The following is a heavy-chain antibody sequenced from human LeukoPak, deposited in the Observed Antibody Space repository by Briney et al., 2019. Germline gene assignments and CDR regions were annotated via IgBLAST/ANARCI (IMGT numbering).Heavy chain of an antibody. Sequence: GGSLRLSCAASGFTFSSYRMSWVRQAPGKGLEWVANIKQDGSEKYYVDSVKGRFTISRDNAKNSLYLQMNSPKTEDTAVYYCTRAMRKTTVAKVSDYWGQGTLVTVSS. D-gene: IGHD4-23*01. V-gene: IGHV3-7*03. J-gene: IGHJ4*02. CDR3: TRAMRKTTVAKVSDY. CDR2: IKQDGSEK. CDR1: GFTFSSYR.